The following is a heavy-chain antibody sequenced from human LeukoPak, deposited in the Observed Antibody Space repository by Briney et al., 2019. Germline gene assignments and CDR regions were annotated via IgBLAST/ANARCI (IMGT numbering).Heavy chain of an antibody. V-gene: IGHV3-74*03. Sequence: GGSLRLSCAASGFTFSVYWMHWVRQAQGKWLVWVSLIKSDGSRAMYADSVKGRFSISRDNAKNTLYLQMNSLRAEDTAVYFCARELASAAFDYWGQGTPVTVSS. CDR1: GFTFSVYW. CDR3: ARELASAAFDY. D-gene: IGHD5-12*01. J-gene: IGHJ4*02. CDR2: IKSDGSRA.